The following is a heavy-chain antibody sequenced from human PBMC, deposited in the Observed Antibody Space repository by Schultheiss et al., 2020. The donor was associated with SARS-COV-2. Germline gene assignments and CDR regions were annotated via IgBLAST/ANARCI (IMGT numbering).Heavy chain of an antibody. J-gene: IGHJ4*02. D-gene: IGHD1-7*01. CDR2: IYYSGST. CDR3: ARRGWNFFFDF. CDR1: GGSISSGGYY. Sequence: SETLSLTCTVSGGSISSGGYYWSWIRQHPGKGLEWIGYIYYSGSTYYNPSLKSRVTISVDTSKNQFSLKLSSVTAADTAVYYCARRGWNFFFDFWGQGTLVTVSS. V-gene: IGHV4-31*03.